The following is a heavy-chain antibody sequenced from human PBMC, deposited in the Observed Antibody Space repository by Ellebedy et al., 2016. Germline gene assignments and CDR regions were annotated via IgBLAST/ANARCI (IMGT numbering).Heavy chain of an antibody. V-gene: IGHV3-23*01. D-gene: IGHD2-2*03. Sequence: GESLKISCGASGFSFNTFFMGWVRQAPGKGLEWVSTISAGGDNTQFADSVKGRFTVSRDNSKSTLYLQMNSLRVEDTAVYYCARGTGNWIFYGLDVWGQGTTVTVSS. CDR3: ARGTGNWIFYGLDV. CDR2: ISAGGDNT. J-gene: IGHJ6*02. CDR1: GFSFNTFF.